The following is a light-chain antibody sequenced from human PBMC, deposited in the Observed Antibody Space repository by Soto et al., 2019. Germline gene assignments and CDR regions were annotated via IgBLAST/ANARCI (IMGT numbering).Light chain of an antibody. J-gene: IGKJ1*01. CDR3: QQHDNWPPWT. Sequence: ERVMTQSPATLSVSPGERATLSCRASQSVSSNLVWYQHKPGQAPRLLIYGASTRATGVPARFSGSGSGTEFNLTISSLQYEDFAVYYCQQHDNWPPWTFGQGTRVEIK. CDR1: QSVSSN. CDR2: GAS. V-gene: IGKV3-15*01.